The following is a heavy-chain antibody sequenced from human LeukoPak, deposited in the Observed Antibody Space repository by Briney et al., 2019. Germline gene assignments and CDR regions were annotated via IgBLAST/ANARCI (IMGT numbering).Heavy chain of an antibody. D-gene: IGHD1-26*01. J-gene: IGHJ4*02. Sequence: PGGSLRLSCAASGFTFSDYGMHWVRQAPGKGLEWVALILYDGSNKYYADSVKGRFAISRDNSKNTLYLQMNSLRAEDTAVYYCARVDSGNYDYCGKGTLLTVSS. CDR1: GFTFSDYG. CDR2: ILYDGSNK. CDR3: ARVDSGNYDY. V-gene: IGHV3-33*05.